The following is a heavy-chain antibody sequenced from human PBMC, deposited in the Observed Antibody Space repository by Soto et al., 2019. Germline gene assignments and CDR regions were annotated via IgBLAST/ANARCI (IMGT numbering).Heavy chain of an antibody. CDR2: IYYSGST. CDR3: ARDRRDGYNDY. CDR1: GGSISGYY. V-gene: IGHV4-59*01. D-gene: IGHD5-12*01. J-gene: IGHJ4*02. Sequence: SETLSLTCTVSGGSISGYYWSWIRQPPGKGLEWIGYIYYSGSTNYNPSLKSRVTISVDTSKNQFSLKLSSVTAADTAVYYCARDRRDGYNDYWGQGTLVTVSS.